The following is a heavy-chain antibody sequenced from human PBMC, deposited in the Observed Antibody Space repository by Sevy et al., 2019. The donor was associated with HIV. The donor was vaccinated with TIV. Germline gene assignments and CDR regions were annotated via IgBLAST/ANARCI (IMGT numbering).Heavy chain of an antibody. CDR3: ARSYCGGGRCYSLAY. V-gene: IGHV1-18*01. J-gene: IGHJ4*02. CDR2: VSPHNGDT. Sequence: ASVKVSCKASGYTFTTYRITWVRQAPGQGLEWMGWVSPHNGDTDYAQKFQGRVTMITDTSTSTAFMELRSLRSDDTALYYCARSYCGGGRCYSLAYWGQGTLVTVSS. CDR1: GYTFTTYR. D-gene: IGHD2-15*01.